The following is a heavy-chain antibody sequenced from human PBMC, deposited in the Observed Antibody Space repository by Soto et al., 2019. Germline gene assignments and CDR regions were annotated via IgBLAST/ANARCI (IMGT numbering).Heavy chain of an antibody. D-gene: IGHD2-2*01. CDR1: GYTFSNYG. CDR3: ARVVPGAEAWFGT. Sequence: QVQLLQSGGEVKRPGASVKVSCKTSGYTFSNYGITWVRQAPGQPLEWLGWISLYSDCTNYAQKFQGRVSMTTHTSTTTAYMELRSLRSDDTAVYYCARVVPGAEAWFGTWGQGTLVTVSS. J-gene: IGHJ5*02. V-gene: IGHV1-18*01. CDR2: ISLYSDCT.